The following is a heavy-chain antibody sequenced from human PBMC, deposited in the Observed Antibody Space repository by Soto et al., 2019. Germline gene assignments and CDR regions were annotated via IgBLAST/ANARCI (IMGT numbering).Heavy chain of an antibody. J-gene: IGHJ3*01. CDR1: GFMFSDYD. Sequence: QVQLVESGGGVVQPGXSLRLSCRASGFMFSDYDMHWVRQAPGKGLEWVAGSRYDGSNKYYEDSVKGRFIISRDNSKNAMDVEMNSLGVEDTGVYYCAKDVGSSSWNALHFWGQGTMVTVSS. D-gene: IGHD6-13*01. V-gene: IGHV3-33*06. CDR2: SRYDGSNK. CDR3: AKDVGSSSWNALHF.